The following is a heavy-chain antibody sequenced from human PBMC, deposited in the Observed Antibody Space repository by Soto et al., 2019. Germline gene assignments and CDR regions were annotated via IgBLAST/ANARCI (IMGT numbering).Heavy chain of an antibody. J-gene: IGHJ5*02. Sequence: PGESLKISCKGSGYSFTSYWIGWVRQMPGKGLEWMGIIYPGDSDTRYSPSFQGQVTISADKSISTAYLQWSSLKASDTAMYYCARHISEWQQLGGRFDPWRQGTLVTVSS. CDR1: GYSFTSYW. D-gene: IGHD6-13*01. V-gene: IGHV5-51*01. CDR3: ARHISEWQQLGGRFDP. CDR2: IYPGDSDT.